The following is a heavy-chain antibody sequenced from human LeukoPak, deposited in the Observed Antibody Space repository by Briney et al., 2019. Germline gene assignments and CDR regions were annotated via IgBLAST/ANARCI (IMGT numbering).Heavy chain of an antibody. V-gene: IGHV1-69*05. CDR1: GGTFSSYA. J-gene: IGHJ4*02. D-gene: IGHD2-21*02. CDR3: ARELARGGDCVNYFDY. Sequence: QVSCKASGGTFSSYAISWVRQAPGQGLEWMGGIIPIFGTANYAQKFQGRVTITTDESTSTAYMELSSLRSEDTAVYYCARELARGGDCVNYFDYWGQGTLVTVSS. CDR2: IIPIFGTA.